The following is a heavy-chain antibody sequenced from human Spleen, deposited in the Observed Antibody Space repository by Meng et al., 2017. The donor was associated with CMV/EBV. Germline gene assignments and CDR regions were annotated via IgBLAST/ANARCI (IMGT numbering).Heavy chain of an antibody. CDR2: INPDNGDT. D-gene: IGHD6-19*01. CDR1: GYAFSGYY. J-gene: IGHJ5*02. CDR3: ARIQWLDNWFDP. V-gene: IGHV1-2*06. Sequence: QLQLVQSGAEVKRPGASLKVSCEASGYAFSGYYIHWIRQAPGQGLEWMGRINPDNGDTKESQQFQGRVTMTRDTSISTAYMELRRLRFDDTAVYYCARIQWLDNWFDPWGQGTLVTVSS.